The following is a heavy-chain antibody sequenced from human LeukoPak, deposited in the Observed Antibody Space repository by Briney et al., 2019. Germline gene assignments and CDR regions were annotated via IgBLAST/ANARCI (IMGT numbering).Heavy chain of an antibody. CDR1: GFSVSSYA. Sequence: PGGSLRLSCAASGFSVSSYAMSWVRQAPGKGLEWVSAIRGSGRSTYYADSVKGRFTISRDNSKNTLYLQMNSLRAEDTAVYYCAKSPSDYINWFDPWGQGTLVTVSS. CDR3: AKSPSDYINWFDP. D-gene: IGHD3-10*01. V-gene: IGHV3-23*01. CDR2: IRGSGRST. J-gene: IGHJ5*02.